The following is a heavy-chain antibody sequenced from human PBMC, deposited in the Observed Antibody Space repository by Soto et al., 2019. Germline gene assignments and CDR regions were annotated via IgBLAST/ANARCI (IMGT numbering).Heavy chain of an antibody. J-gene: IGHJ5*02. CDR3: ARGAGYSSSWPLDP. V-gene: IGHV4-59*01. CDR1: GGSMSGSF. CDR2: IYYSGNT. D-gene: IGHD6-13*01. Sequence: SETLSLTCTVSGGSMSGSFWSWIRQPPGKGLEWIGYIYYSGNTDYNPSLKSRVTISVDTSKNQFSLKLSSVTAADTAVYYCARGAGYSSSWPLDPWGQGTLVTVSS.